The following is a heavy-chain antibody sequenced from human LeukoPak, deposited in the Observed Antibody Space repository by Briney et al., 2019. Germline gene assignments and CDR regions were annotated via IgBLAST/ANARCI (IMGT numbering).Heavy chain of an antibody. CDR1: GFTFSNYW. J-gene: IGHJ4*02. CDR3: ATSGLSRFGF. CDR2: FSGSGGST. Sequence: PGGSLRLSCAASGFTFSNYWMSWVRQAPGKGLEWVSAFSGSGGSTYYADSVKGRFTISRDNSKNTLYLQMNSLRAGDTAVYYCATSGLSRFGFWGQGTLVTVSS. D-gene: IGHD2/OR15-2a*01. V-gene: IGHV3-23*01.